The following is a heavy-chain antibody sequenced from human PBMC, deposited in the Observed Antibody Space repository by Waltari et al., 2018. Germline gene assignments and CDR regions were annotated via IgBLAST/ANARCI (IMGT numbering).Heavy chain of an antibody. D-gene: IGHD2-2*01. CDR3: ARAVVLFYFDY. Sequence: QVQLQESGPGLVKPSETLSLTCTVSGGSISPYYWSWVRQPPGTELEWIGYVYYSGSISYNPSPKSGVTISLDTSKNQFSLKLSSVTAADTAVYYCARAVVLFYFDYWGQGTLVTVSS. V-gene: IGHV4-59*01. CDR2: VYYSGSI. J-gene: IGHJ4*02. CDR1: GGSISPYY.